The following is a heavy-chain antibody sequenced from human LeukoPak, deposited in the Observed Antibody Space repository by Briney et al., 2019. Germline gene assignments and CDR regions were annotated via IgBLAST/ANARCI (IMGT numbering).Heavy chain of an antibody. V-gene: IGHV3-9*03. CDR2: ISWNSDGI. J-gene: IGHJ5*02. CDR1: GFTFDDYA. Sequence: PGRSLRLSCAASGFTFDDYAMHWVRQAPGKGLEWVSGISWNSDGIVYADSVRGRFTISRDNAKNSLYLQMNSLRTEDMALYYCVKDISGSLGGEGGFDPWGRGTLVTVSS. D-gene: IGHD2-15*01. CDR3: VKDISGSLGGEGGFDP.